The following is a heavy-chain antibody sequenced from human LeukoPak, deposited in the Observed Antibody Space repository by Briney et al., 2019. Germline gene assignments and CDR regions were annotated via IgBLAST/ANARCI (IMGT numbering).Heavy chain of an antibody. V-gene: IGHV3-30*04. CDR2: ISYDGSNK. Sequence: PGRSLRLSCAASGFTFSSHAMHWVRQAPGKGLEWVAVISYDGSNKYYADSVKGRFTISRDNSKNTLYLQMNSLRAEDTAVYYCARPYGDYAHGAFDIWGQGTMVTVSS. CDR3: ARPYGDYAHGAFDI. CDR1: GFTFSSHA. J-gene: IGHJ3*02. D-gene: IGHD4-17*01.